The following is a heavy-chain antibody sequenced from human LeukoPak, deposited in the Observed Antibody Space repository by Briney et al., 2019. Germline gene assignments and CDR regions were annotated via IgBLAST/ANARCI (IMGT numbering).Heavy chain of an antibody. CDR2: IYFTGIT. J-gene: IGHJ3*02. CDR3: ARVRCSGPTCYGLAHDM. CDR1: GYSISSGYY. V-gene: IGHV4-38-2*02. D-gene: IGHD2-15*01. Sequence: SETLSLTCTVSGYSISSGYYWGWIRQPPGKGLEWIGHIYFTGITSFNPSLKSRVTMSVDTSMNQFSLKVTSLTAAGTAVYYCARVRCSGPTCYGLAHDMWGQGTMVTVS.